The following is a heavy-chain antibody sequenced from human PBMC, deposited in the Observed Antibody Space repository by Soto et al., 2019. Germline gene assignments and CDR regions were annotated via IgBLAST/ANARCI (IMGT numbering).Heavy chain of an antibody. CDR1: GGSISSSSYY. D-gene: IGHD1-26*01. CDR2: IYYSGST. V-gene: IGHV4-39*01. CDR3: ARHGLGATIGYFDY. Sequence: SETLSLTCTVSGGSISSSSYYWGWIRQPPGKGLEWIGSIYYSGSTYYNPSLKSLVTISVDTSKNQFSLKLSSVTAADTAVYYCARHGLGATIGYFDYWGQGTLVTVSS. J-gene: IGHJ4*02.